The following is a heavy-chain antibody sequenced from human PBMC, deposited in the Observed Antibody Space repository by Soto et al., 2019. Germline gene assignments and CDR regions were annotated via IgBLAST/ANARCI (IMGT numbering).Heavy chain of an antibody. Sequence: LRPSCSAPWFTFSSYSFHWVRQGPGKGLEWVSRIISGGTRVSYADSVKGRFTITRDNAKNTLYLEMHSLTVDDTAVYYCARERTSKGGLDIWGQGTTVTVSS. J-gene: IGHJ6*02. CDR1: WFTFSSYS. V-gene: IGHV3-74*01. CDR2: IISGGTRV. CDR3: ARERTSKGGLDI.